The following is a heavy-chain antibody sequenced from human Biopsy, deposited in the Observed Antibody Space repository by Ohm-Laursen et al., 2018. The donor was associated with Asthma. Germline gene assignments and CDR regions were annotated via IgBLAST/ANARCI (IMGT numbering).Heavy chain of an antibody. J-gene: IGHJ4*02. CDR1: GDSISSYY. CDR3: ARWGSFGFDY. Sequence: SETLSLTCTVSGDSISSYYWSWIRQPPGKGLEWIGYIYFSGSTYYNPSLKSRVTISVDTSKNQFSLNLSSVTAADTAVYYCARWGSFGFDYWGQGILVTVSS. V-gene: IGHV4-59*12. D-gene: IGHD7-27*01. CDR2: IYFSGST.